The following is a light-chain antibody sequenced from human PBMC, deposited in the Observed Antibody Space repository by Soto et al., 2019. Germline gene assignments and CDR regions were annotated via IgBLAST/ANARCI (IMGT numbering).Light chain of an antibody. CDR3: QQYNNWPPDRT. CDR2: GAS. CDR1: QSVSRN. J-gene: IGKJ1*01. V-gene: IGKV3-15*01. Sequence: EIVMTQSPATLSVSPGERATLSCRASQSVSRNLAWYQQKPGQAPRLLIYGASTRATGIPARFSGSGSGTEFTLTISSLQSEDFAIYFCQQYNNWPPDRTFGQGTKVDIK.